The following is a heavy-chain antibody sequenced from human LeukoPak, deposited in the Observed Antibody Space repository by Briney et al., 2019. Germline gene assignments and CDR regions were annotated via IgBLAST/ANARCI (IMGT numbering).Heavy chain of an antibody. V-gene: IGHV3-21*01. CDR3: ARLRDDDSSGYYFFDY. CDR1: GFTFSSYA. Sequence: GGSLRLSCAASGFTFSSYAMSWVRQAPGKGLEWVSSISTNSAFIYYADSVRGRFTISRDNTKNSLYLQMNSLRAEDTAVYYCARLRDDDSSGYYFFDYWGQGTLVTVSS. D-gene: IGHD3-22*01. J-gene: IGHJ4*02. CDR2: ISTNSAFI.